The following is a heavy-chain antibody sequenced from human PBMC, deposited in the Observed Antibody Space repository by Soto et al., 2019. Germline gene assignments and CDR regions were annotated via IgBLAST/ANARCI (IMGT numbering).Heavy chain of an antibody. CDR2: LSGSGRNT. CDR1: GFTFQTYA. Sequence: EGQLLESGGGLVQPGGSLRLSCISSGFTFQTYAMTWVRQAPGKGLEWISGLSGSGRNTYYADSVKGRFTISSDNSRDTLYLQLNNLRAEDTAVYFCAKVAENIYDFWDAAASHYYYYMDVWGRGTTVSVSS. CDR3: AKVAENIYDFWDAAASHYYYYMDV. J-gene: IGHJ6*03. V-gene: IGHV3-23*01. D-gene: IGHD3-3*01.